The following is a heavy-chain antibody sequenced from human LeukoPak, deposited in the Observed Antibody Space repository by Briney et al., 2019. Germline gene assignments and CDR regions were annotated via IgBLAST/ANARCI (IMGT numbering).Heavy chain of an antibody. CDR1: GFSFSRYG. J-gene: IGHJ4*02. V-gene: IGHV3-30*18. CDR3: AKERTAYSSGWLALFDN. Sequence: GRSPRLSCAVSGFSFSRYGMHWVRQAPGKGLEWVAVISYDARNEYYSESVRGRVTISRDNSKDTLFLQMNSLRDEDTAVYYCAKERTAYSSGWLALFDNWGQGTLVTVSS. CDR2: ISYDARNE. D-gene: IGHD6-19*01.